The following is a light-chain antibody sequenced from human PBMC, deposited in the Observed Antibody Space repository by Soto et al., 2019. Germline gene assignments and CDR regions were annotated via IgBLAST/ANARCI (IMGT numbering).Light chain of an antibody. J-gene: IGKJ2*01. CDR1: QSISIW. CDR3: QQYDSFLYT. CDR2: KAS. Sequence: DIQMTQSPSTVSASIGDRVTITCRASQSISIWLAWYQQKPGKAPKLLVYKASSLESGVPSRFSGSRSGTEFTLTISSLQPDDFATYYCQQYDSFLYTFGQGTRVEI. V-gene: IGKV1-5*03.